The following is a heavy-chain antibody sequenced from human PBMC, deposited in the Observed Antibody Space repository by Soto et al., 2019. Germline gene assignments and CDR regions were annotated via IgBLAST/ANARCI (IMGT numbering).Heavy chain of an antibody. J-gene: IGHJ6*02. CDR2: IYHSGST. D-gene: IGHD5-18*01. CDR1: GGSISSSNW. CDR3: ARGRGSYGFYYYYYGRDV. V-gene: IGHV4-4*02. Sequence: QVQLQESGPGLVKPSGTLSLTCAVSGGSISSSNWWSWVRQPPGKGLEWIGEIYHSGSTNYNPSLKSRVTIAVDTSRNRFSLKLSCVTAADTAVYYCARGRGSYGFYYYYYGRDVWGQGTTVTVSS.